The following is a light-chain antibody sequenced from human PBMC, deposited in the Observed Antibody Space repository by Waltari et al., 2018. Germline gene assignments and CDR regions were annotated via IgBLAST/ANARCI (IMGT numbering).Light chain of an antibody. V-gene: IGLV2-23*02. CDR3: CTYVGRTTFHVT. CDR2: EDN. Sequence: QSALTQPASVSGSPGQSITISCTGTISAFGTYNLFSWYQQHPGNAPKLIIYEDNKRPSVVSDRLSGSKSGNTASLTISGLQAEDEADYYCCTYVGRTTFHVTFGGGTKLTVL. CDR1: ISAFGTYNL. J-gene: IGLJ2*01.